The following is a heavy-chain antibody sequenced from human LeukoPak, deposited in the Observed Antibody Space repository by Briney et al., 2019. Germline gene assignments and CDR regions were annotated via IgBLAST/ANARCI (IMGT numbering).Heavy chain of an antibody. CDR2: IKEDGSEK. CDR1: GFTFSSYW. Sequence: GGSLRLSCAASGFTFSSYWMTWVRQAPGKGLEWVANIKEDGSEKYYVGSVKGRFTISRDNAKNSLYLQMNSLRAEDTVVYYCARERGMDVWGKGTTVTVSS. V-gene: IGHV3-7*03. CDR3: ARERGMDV. J-gene: IGHJ6*04.